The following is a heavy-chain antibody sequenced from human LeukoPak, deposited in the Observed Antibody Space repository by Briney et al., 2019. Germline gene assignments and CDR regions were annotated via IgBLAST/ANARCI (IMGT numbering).Heavy chain of an antibody. CDR2: IKQDGSEK. CDR1: GFTFSSYW. CDR3: ARFDPNSGSYKDFDY. V-gene: IGHV3-7*01. Sequence: PGGSLRLSCAASGFTFSSYWKSWVRQAPGKGLEWVANIKQDGSEKSYVDSVKGRFTISRDNAKNSLYLQMSSLRAEDTAVYYCARFDPNSGSYKDFDYWGQGTLVTVSS. J-gene: IGHJ4*02. D-gene: IGHD1-26*01.